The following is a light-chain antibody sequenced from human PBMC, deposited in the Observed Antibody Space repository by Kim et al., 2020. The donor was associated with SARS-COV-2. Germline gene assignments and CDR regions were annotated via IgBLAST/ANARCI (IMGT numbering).Light chain of an antibody. CDR2: DAS. CDR1: QSVSSY. V-gene: IGKV3-11*01. CDR3: QQRSIWPPT. J-gene: IGKJ4*01. Sequence: LSAGERGTRSCRASQSVSSYLAWYQHKPGQPPRLLIYDASNRAAGIPARFSGSGSGTDFTLTISSLEPEDFAVYYCQQRSIWPPTFGGGTKVDIK.